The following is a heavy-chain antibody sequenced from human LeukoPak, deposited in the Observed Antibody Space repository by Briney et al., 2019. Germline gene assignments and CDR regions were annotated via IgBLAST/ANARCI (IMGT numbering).Heavy chain of an antibody. J-gene: IGHJ4*02. CDR3: ARQPGGYSGPFDY. D-gene: IGHD5-12*01. CDR1: SGSISSTSYY. Sequence: PSETLSLTCTASSGSISSTSYYWGWIRQPPGKGLEWVASVYYSGSTYYNPSLESRVTMSVDTSKNQFSLKLSSMTAADTAVYYCARQPGGYSGPFDYWGQGTLVTVSS. CDR2: VYYSGST. V-gene: IGHV4-39*01.